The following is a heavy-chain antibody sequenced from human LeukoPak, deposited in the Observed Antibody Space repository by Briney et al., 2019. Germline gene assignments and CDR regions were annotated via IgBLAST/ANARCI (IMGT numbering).Heavy chain of an antibody. J-gene: IGHJ4*02. CDR3: ARGGLSSGWYG. CDR2: SYYSGST. Sequence: SETLSLTCTVSGGSISSYYWSWIRQPPGKGLEWIGYSYYSGSTNYNPSLKSRVTISLDTSKSQFSLKLNSLTAADTAVYYCARGGLSSGWYGWGQGTLVTVSS. D-gene: IGHD6-19*01. CDR1: GGSISSYY. V-gene: IGHV4-59*01.